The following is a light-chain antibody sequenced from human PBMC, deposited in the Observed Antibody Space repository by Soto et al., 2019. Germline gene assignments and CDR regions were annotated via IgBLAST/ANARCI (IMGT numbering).Light chain of an antibody. CDR1: QDISSW. CDR3: QQTKSFPLT. V-gene: IGKV1D-12*01. CDR2: AES. J-gene: IGKJ4*01. Sequence: DIQMTQSPSSVSASVGDRVIITCRASQDISSWLAWYQQKPGRAPKLLIYAESSLPSGVPSRFRGSGSGTDFTLTISSLQPEDSATYFCQQTKSFPLTFGGGTKVEIK.